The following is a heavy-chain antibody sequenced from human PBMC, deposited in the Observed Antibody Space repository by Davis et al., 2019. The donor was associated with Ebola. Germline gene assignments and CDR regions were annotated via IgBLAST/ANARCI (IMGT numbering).Heavy chain of an antibody. CDR2: IYYSGST. CDR3: ARGDPGYSSSWYRGADY. CDR1: GGSISSSSYY. Sequence: SETLSLTCTVSGGSISSSSYYWGWIRQPPGKGLEWIGSIYYSGSTYYNPSLKSRVTISVDTSKNQFSLKLSSVTAADTAVYYCARGDPGYSSSWYRGADYWGQGTLVTVSS. J-gene: IGHJ4*02. V-gene: IGHV4-39*01. D-gene: IGHD6-13*01.